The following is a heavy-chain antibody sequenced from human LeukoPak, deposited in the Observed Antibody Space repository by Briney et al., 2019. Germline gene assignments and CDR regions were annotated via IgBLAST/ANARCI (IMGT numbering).Heavy chain of an antibody. J-gene: IGHJ3*02. D-gene: IGHD3-22*01. Sequence: PSETLSLTCTVSGGSISSGDYYWSWIRQPPGKGLEWIGYIYYSGSTYYNPSLKSRVTISVDTSKNQFSLKLSSVTAADMAVYYCARFYYYDSGAFDIWGQGTMVTVSS. CDR1: GGSISSGDYY. V-gene: IGHV4-30-4*01. CDR2: IYYSGST. CDR3: ARFYYYDSGAFDI.